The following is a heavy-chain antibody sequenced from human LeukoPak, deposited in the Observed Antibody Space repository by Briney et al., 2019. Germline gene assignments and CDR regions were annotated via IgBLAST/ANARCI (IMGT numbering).Heavy chain of an antibody. Sequence: PSETLSLTCTVSGGSISSYYWSWIRQPPGKGLEWIGYIYYGGSTNYNPSLKSRVTISVDTSKNQFSLKLSSVTAADTAVYYCARHLYSSGWSDYWGQGTLVTVSS. D-gene: IGHD6-19*01. CDR2: IYYGGST. V-gene: IGHV4-59*08. CDR1: GGSISSYY. CDR3: ARHLYSSGWSDY. J-gene: IGHJ4*02.